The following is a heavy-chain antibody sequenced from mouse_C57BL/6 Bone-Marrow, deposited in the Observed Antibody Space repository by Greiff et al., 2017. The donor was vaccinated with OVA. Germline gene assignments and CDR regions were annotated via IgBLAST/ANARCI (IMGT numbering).Heavy chain of an antibody. Sequence: EVMLVESGGDLVKPGGSLKLSCAASGFTFSSYGMSWVRQTPDKRLEWVATISSGGSYTYYPDSVKGRFTISRDNAKNTLYLQMSSLKSEDTAMYYCARHDYYGSSPNAMDYWGQGTSVTVSS. D-gene: IGHD1-1*01. CDR3: ARHDYYGSSPNAMDY. V-gene: IGHV5-6*01. CDR2: ISSGGSYT. J-gene: IGHJ4*01. CDR1: GFTFSSYG.